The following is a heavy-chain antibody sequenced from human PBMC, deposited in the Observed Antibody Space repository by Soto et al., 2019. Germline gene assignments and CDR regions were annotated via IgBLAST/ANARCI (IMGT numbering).Heavy chain of an antibody. D-gene: IGHD1-26*01. CDR2: ITRDVSAK. V-gene: IGHV3-7*03. CDR3: ARGAPEDRPFSGDACDI. Sequence: GGSRRLSCGASGFIFSSYWMSWVRQAPGKGLEWVANITRDVSAKYYVDSVKVRFTISRDNAKRSVYLQMNSLRAEDTAVYYCARGAPEDRPFSGDACDIWCQQTMV. CDR1: GFIFSSYW. J-gene: IGHJ3*02.